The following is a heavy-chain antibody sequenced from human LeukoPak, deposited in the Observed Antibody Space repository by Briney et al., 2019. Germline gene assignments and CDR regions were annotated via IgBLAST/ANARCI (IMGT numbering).Heavy chain of an antibody. Sequence: SETLSLTCTVSGGSISSYYWSWIRQPPGKGLEWIGYISYSGNTNYNPSLKSRVAISVDTSKNQFSLKLSSVTAADTAVYYCARAGLIFRYNWFDPWGQGTLVTVSS. V-gene: IGHV4-59*01. D-gene: IGHD3-16*01. CDR1: GGSISSYY. CDR3: ARAGLIFRYNWFDP. J-gene: IGHJ5*02. CDR2: ISYSGNT.